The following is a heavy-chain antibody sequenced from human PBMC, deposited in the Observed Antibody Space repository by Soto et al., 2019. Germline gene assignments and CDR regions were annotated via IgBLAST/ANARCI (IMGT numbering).Heavy chain of an antibody. Sequence: QVQLVESGGGVVQPGRSLRLSCAASGFTFSSYGMHWVRQAPGKGLEWVAVIWYDGSNKYYADSAKGRFTISRDNSKNTLNLQMNSLRAEDTAVYYCARAHGGYGRLGGYWGQGTLVTVSS. D-gene: IGHD5-12*01. J-gene: IGHJ4*02. CDR3: ARAHGGYGRLGGY. CDR1: GFTFSSYG. CDR2: IWYDGSNK. V-gene: IGHV3-33*01.